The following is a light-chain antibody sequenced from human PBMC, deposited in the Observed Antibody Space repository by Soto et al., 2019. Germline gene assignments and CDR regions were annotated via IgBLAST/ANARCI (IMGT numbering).Light chain of an antibody. V-gene: IGKV3-15*01. CDR3: QQYKNWPPYT. Sequence: EIVMTQSPATLSVSPGERATLSCRASQSVSNNLVWYQQKPGQAPRLLIYGASTRATGIPARFSGSGSGTEFTLTISSLQSEDFAVHYCQQYKNWPPYTFGQGTKLEIK. CDR1: QSVSNN. CDR2: GAS. J-gene: IGKJ2*01.